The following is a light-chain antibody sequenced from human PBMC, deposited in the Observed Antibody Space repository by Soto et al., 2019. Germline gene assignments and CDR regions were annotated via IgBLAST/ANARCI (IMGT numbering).Light chain of an antibody. CDR3: QQSYSTS. Sequence: DIQMTQSPSSLSASVGDRVTITCRASQSISSYLNWYQQKPGKAPKLLIYAASSLQSGVPSRFSGSGSGTDFTLTICSLQPEDFATYYCQQSYSTSFGPGTKVDIK. V-gene: IGKV1-39*01. J-gene: IGKJ3*01. CDR2: AAS. CDR1: QSISSY.